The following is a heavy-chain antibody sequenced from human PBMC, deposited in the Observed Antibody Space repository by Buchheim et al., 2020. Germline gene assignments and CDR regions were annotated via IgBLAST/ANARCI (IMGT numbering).Heavy chain of an antibody. V-gene: IGHV3-30*18. J-gene: IGHJ6*02. CDR1: GFTFSSYG. CDR3: AKVTYDFWSGYYRYYYYYYGMDV. CDR2: ISYDGSNK. Sequence: QVQLVESGGGVVQPGRSLRLSCAASGFTFSSYGMHWVRQAPGKGLEWVAVISYDGSNKYYADSVKGRFTISRDNSKNTLYLQMNSLRAEDTAVYYCAKVTYDFWSGYYRYYYYYYGMDVWGQGTT. D-gene: IGHD3-3*01.